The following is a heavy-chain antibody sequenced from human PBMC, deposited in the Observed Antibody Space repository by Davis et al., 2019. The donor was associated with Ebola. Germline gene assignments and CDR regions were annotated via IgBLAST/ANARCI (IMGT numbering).Heavy chain of an antibody. CDR1: GFTFSSYS. J-gene: IGHJ6*02. CDR2: ISSSSSYI. V-gene: IGHV3-21*01. D-gene: IGHD6-13*01. Sequence: GESLKISCAASGFTFSSYSMNWVRQAPGKGLEWVLSISSSSSYIYYADSVKGRFTISRDNAKNSLYLQMNSLRAEDTAVYYCARDTGIIAAAGPYGMDVWGQGTTVTVSS. CDR3: ARDTGIIAAAGPYGMDV.